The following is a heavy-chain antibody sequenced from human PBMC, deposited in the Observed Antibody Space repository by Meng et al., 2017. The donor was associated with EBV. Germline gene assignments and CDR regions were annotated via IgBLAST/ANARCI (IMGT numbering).Heavy chain of an antibody. CDR2: IYYSGST. Sequence: QLQLQESGPGLVKPSETLPLTRPVSGGSISSSSYYWGWIRQPPGKGLEWIGSIYYSGSTYYNPSLKSRVTISVDTSKNQFSLKLSSVTAADTAVYYCARSSPVRFGELSNWGQGTLVTVSS. J-gene: IGHJ4*02. CDR3: ARSSPVRFGELSN. V-gene: IGHV4-39*07. CDR1: GGSISSSSYY. D-gene: IGHD3-10*01.